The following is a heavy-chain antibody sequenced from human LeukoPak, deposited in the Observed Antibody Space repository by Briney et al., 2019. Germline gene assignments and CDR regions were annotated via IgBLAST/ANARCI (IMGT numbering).Heavy chain of an antibody. V-gene: IGHV4-30-4*08. CDR2: IYYSGST. CDR3: ARDPDSTGYFDY. D-gene: IGHD2-21*02. Sequence: SETLSLTCTVSGGAISSGDYYWSWIRQPPGKGLEWIGYIYYSGSTYYNPSLKSRVTISVDTSKNQFSLKLSSVTAADTAVYYCARDPDSTGYFDYWGQGTLVTVSS. CDR1: GGAISSGDYY. J-gene: IGHJ4*02.